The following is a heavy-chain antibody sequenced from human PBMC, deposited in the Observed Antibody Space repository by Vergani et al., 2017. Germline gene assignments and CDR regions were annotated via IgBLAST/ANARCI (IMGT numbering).Heavy chain of an antibody. V-gene: IGHV3-13*01. J-gene: IGHJ3*02. CDR3: ARESYDYVWGSYGFDI. CDR2: IGTAGDT. Sequence: EVQLVESGGGLVQPGRSLRLSCAASGFTFSSYDMHWVRQATGKGLEWVSAIGTAGDTYYPGSVKGRFTISRENAKNSLYLQMNSLRAGDTAVYYCARESYDYVWGSYGFDIWGQGTMVTVSS. D-gene: IGHD3-16*01. CDR1: GFTFSSYD.